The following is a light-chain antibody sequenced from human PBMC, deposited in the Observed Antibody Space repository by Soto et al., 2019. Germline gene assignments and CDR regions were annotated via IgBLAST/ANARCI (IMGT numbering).Light chain of an antibody. Sequence: EIVVTQSPSTLSVSPGDRATLSCRASQSVSGNLAWYQQKPGQAPSLLIYGTSNRATDIPDRFSGSGSGTDFTLTTTRLEPEDFAVYYCLQYGSSPHPFGQGTRLEIK. CDR1: QSVSGN. V-gene: IGKV3-20*01. CDR3: LQYGSSPHP. J-gene: IGKJ5*01. CDR2: GTS.